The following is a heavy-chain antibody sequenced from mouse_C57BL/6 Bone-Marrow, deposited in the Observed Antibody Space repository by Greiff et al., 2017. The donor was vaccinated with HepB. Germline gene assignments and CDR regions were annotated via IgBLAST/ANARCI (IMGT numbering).Heavy chain of an antibody. D-gene: IGHD1-1*01. CDR1: GFTFSSYA. Sequence: EVKVEESGGGLVKPGGSLKLSCAASGFTFSSYAMSWVRQTPEKRLEWVATISDGGSYTYYPDNVKGRFTISRDNAKNNLYLQMSHLKSEDTAMYYCARAEYYGSSNYFDYWGQGTTLTVSS. J-gene: IGHJ2*01. CDR3: ARAEYYGSSNYFDY. V-gene: IGHV5-4*03. CDR2: ISDGGSYT.